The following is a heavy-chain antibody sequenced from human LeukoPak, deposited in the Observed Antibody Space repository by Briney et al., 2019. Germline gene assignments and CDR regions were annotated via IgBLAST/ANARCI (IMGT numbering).Heavy chain of an antibody. CDR3: AELGITMIGGV. CDR1: GFSFSNYG. Sequence: GGTLRLSCAAFGFSFSNYGMNWVRQAPGKGLEWVSYISSSGSTIYYADSVKGRFTISRDNAKNSLYLQMNSLRAEDTAVYYCAELGITMIGGVWGKGTTVTISS. V-gene: IGHV3-48*03. CDR2: ISSSGSTI. J-gene: IGHJ6*04. D-gene: IGHD3-10*02.